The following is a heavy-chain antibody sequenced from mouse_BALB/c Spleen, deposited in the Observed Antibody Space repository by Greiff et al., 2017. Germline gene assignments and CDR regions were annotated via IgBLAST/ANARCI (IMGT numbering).Heavy chain of an antibody. CDR3: AAMITTNAMDY. CDR1: GYSFTSYY. CDR2: IDPFNGGT. D-gene: IGHD2-4*01. J-gene: IGHJ4*01. V-gene: IGHV1S135*01. Sequence: VQLQQSGPELMKPGASVKISCKASGYSFTSYYMHWVKQSHGKSLEWIGYIDPFNGGTSYNQKFNGKATLTVDKSSSTAYMHLSSLTSEDSAVYYCAAMITTNAMDYWGQGTSVTVSS.